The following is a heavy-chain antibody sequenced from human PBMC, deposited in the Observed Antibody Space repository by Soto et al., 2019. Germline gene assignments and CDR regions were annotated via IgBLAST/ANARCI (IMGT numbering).Heavy chain of an antibody. CDR1: GFSFSKYA. CDR3: AKDHGEGGWRHLFGD. J-gene: IGHJ4*02. D-gene: IGHD6-19*01. CDR2: VSNDGSSK. V-gene: IGHV3-30*18. Sequence: QVQLVESGGGVVQPGNSLRLSCAASGFSFSKYAMHWVRQASGEGLEWVAVVSNDGSSKYYGDSVKGRFTISRDNSQNTVYLQLNSLRPEDTAVYYCAKDHGEGGWRHLFGDWGKGTLVPVSS.